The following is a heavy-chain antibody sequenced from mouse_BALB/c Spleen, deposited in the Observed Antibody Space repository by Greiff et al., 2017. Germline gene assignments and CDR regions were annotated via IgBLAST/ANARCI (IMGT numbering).Heavy chain of an antibody. CDR1: GFTFSSYG. CDR3: ARGGIFMDY. J-gene: IGHJ4*01. Sequence: EVMLVESGGDLVKPGGSLKLSCAASGFTFSSYGMSWVRQTPDKRLEWVATISSGGSYTYYPDSVKGRFTISRDNAKNNLYLQMSSLKSEDTAMYYCARGGIFMDYWGQGTSVTVSS. CDR2: ISSGGSYT. V-gene: IGHV5-6*01.